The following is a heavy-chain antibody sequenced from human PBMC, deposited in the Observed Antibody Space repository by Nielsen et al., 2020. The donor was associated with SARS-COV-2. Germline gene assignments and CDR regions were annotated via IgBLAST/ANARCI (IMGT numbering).Heavy chain of an antibody. CDR3: ARRQHSGSYSYAFDI. D-gene: IGHD1-26*01. CDR2: IYPGDSDT. V-gene: IGHV5-51*01. CDR1: GYSFISYW. J-gene: IGHJ3*02. Sequence: GESLKISCKGSGYSFISYWIGWVRQMPGKRLEWMGIIYPGDSDTRYSPSFQGQVTISADKSISTAYLQWSSLKASDTAMYYCARRQHSGSYSYAFDIWGQGTMVTVSS.